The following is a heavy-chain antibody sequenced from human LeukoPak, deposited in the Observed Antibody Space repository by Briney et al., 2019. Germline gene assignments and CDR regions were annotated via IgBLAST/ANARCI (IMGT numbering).Heavy chain of an antibody. D-gene: IGHD3-10*01. CDR3: AKSRGYHGSGREPFDY. V-gene: IGHV3-9*01. Sequence: PGRSLRLSCAASGFTFDDYAMHWVRQAPGKGLEWVSGITWNSGNIAQADSVNGRFTISRDNAKNSLHLQMDSLRPEDTALYYCAKSRGYHGSGREPFDYWGQGILVTVSS. CDR1: GFTFDDYA. CDR2: ITWNSGNI. J-gene: IGHJ4*02.